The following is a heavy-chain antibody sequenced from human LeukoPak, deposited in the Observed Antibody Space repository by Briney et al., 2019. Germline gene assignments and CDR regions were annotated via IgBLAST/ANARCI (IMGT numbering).Heavy chain of an antibody. CDR1: GFTFSSYG. V-gene: IGHV3-30*18. D-gene: IGHD5-12*01. Sequence: PGRSLRLSCAASGFTFSSYGMHWVRQAPGKGLEWVAVISYDGSDKYYADSVKGRFTISRDNSKNTLYLQMNSLRAEDTAVYYCAKDPVGYSGFWYYFDYWGQGTLVTVSS. J-gene: IGHJ4*02. CDR3: AKDPVGYSGFWYYFDY. CDR2: ISYDGSDK.